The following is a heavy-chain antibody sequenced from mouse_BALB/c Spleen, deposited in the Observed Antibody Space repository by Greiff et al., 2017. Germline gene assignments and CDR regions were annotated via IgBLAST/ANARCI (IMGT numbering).Heavy chain of an antibody. CDR1: GFSLTGYG. CDR2: IWGDGST. J-gene: IGHJ1*01. D-gene: IGHD1-1*01. CDR3: ARDRDYYGSRAGYFDV. V-gene: IGHV2-6-7*01. Sequence: VKLMESGPGLVAPSQSLSITCTVSGFSLTGYGVNWVRQPPGKGLEWLGMIWGDGSTDYNSALKSRLSISKDNSKSQVFLKMNSLQTDDTARYYCARDRDYYGSRAGYFDVWGAGTTVTVSS.